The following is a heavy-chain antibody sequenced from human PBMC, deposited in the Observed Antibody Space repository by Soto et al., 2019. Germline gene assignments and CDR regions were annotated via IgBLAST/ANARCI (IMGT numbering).Heavy chain of an antibody. CDR3: ARVPGTTRYWDF. CDR1: GFTFDDYA. J-gene: IGHJ4*02. CDR2: ISWDSGSI. Sequence: PGGSLRLSCAASGFTFDDYAMHWVRQAPGKGLEWVSGISWDSGSIIYADSVKGRFIISRDNAKNSLYLQMNSLSAEDTAVYYCARVPGTTRYWDFWGQGTPVTVSS. V-gene: IGHV3-9*01. D-gene: IGHD1-1*01.